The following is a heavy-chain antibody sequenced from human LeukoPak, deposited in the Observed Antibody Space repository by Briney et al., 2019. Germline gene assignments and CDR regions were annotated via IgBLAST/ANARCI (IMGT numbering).Heavy chain of an antibody. CDR2: ISSSSNYI. J-gene: IGHJ4*02. CDR1: GLTFSSYS. Sequence: GGSLRLSCAASGLTFSSYSMNWVRQAPGKGLEWVSSISSSSNYIYYADSVKGRFTISRDNAKNSLYLQMNSLRPEDTAVHYCARVAHAMVRGVIITEFYFDYWGQGTLVTVSS. CDR3: ARVAHAMVRGVIITEFYFDY. V-gene: IGHV3-21*01. D-gene: IGHD3-10*01.